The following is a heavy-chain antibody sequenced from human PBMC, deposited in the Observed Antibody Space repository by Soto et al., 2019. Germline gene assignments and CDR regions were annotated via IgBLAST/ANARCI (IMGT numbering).Heavy chain of an antibody. D-gene: IGHD2-15*01. CDR1: GFTFSSYA. Sequence: EVQLLESGGGLVQPGGSLRLSCAASGFTFSSYAMSWVRQAPGKGLEWVSAISGSGGSTYYADSVKGRFTISRDNSKNTLYLQMNSLRAEDTAVYYCAKSWVVVVVAATLGFDYWGQGTLVTVSS. CDR2: ISGSGGST. V-gene: IGHV3-23*01. J-gene: IGHJ4*02. CDR3: AKSWVVVVVAATLGFDY.